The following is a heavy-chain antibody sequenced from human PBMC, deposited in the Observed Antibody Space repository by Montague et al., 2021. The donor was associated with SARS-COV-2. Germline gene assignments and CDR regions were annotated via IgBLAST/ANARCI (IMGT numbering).Heavy chain of an antibody. CDR2: INHSGST. D-gene: IGHD3-16*02. CDR3: ARGYDYVWGSYRYTYYLDY. Sequence: SETLSLTCAVYGGSFSGYYRSWIRQPPGKGLEWIGEINHSGSTNYNPSLESRVTISVDTSKNQFSLKLSSVTAADTAVYYCARGYDYVWGSYRYTYYLDYWGQGTLVTVSS. CDR1: GGSFSGYY. V-gene: IGHV4-34*01. J-gene: IGHJ4*01.